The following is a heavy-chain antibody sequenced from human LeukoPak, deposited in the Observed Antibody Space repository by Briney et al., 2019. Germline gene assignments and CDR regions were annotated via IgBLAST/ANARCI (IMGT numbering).Heavy chain of an antibody. J-gene: IGHJ4*02. CDR2: IYSSGST. V-gene: IGHV4-4*07. CDR3: AREDWSDHRWAPDY. Sequence: SETLSLTCTVSGGSISSYYWSWIRQPAGKGLEWIGRIYSSGSTNYNPSLKSRVTMSVDTSKNQFSLKLSSVTAADTAVYYCAREDWSDHRWAPDYWGQGTLVTVSS. D-gene: IGHD3-3*01. CDR1: GGSISSYY.